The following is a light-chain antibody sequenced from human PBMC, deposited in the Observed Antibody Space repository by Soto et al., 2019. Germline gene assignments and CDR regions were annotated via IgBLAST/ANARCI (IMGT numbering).Light chain of an antibody. CDR1: QIVSSNF. V-gene: IGKV3-20*01. CDR3: QQYGNSPQT. J-gene: IGKJ1*01. Sequence: EIVMTQSPATLSVSPGARAPLSCRASQIVSSNFLAWYQQKPGQAPRLLIYGASSRATGIPDRFTGSGSGTDFTLTISRLEPEDFAVYYCQQYGNSPQTFGQGTKVDIK. CDR2: GAS.